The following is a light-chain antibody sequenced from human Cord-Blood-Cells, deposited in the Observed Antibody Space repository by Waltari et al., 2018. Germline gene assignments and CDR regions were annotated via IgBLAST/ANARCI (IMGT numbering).Light chain of an antibody. V-gene: IGKV4-1*01. CDR2: WAS. CDR1: QSVLHSSNNKNY. CDR3: QQYYSTPFT. Sequence: DIVMTQSPDSLAVSLGERATLNCKSSQSVLHSSNNKNYLAWYQQKPGPPPKLLIYWASTRESGVPDRFSGSGSGTDFTLTISSLQAEDVAVYYCQQYYSTPFTFGPGTKVDIK. J-gene: IGKJ3*01.